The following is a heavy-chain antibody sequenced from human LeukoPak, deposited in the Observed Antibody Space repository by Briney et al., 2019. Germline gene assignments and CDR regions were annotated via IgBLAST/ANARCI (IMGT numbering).Heavy chain of an antibody. V-gene: IGHV1-8*01. CDR3: ARGAIAAAGTMSNY. CDR1: GYTFTSYD. D-gene: IGHD6-13*01. CDR2: MNPNSGNT. Sequence: ASVKVSCKASGYTFTSYDINWVRQATGQGLEWMGRMNPNSGNTGYAQKFQGRVTMTRNTSISTAYMELSSLRSEDTAVYYCARGAIAAAGTMSNYWGQGTLVTVSS. J-gene: IGHJ4*02.